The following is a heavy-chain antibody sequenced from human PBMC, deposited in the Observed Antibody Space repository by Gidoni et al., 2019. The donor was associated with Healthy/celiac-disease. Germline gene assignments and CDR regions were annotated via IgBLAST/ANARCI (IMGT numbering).Heavy chain of an antibody. CDR1: GCTVSSDG. CDR2: IWYDGSHK. V-gene: IGHV3-33*01. CDR3: ARDRWYCSSTSCYIDAFDI. Sequence: QVQLVESGGGVVQPGRSLRLAGAASGCTVSSDGMHWVRQAPGKGLEWVAFIWYDGSHKYYAASVKGRFTISRDNSKITLYLQMNSLRAEDTAVYYCARDRWYCSSTSCYIDAFDIWGQGTMVTVSS. D-gene: IGHD2-2*02. J-gene: IGHJ3*02.